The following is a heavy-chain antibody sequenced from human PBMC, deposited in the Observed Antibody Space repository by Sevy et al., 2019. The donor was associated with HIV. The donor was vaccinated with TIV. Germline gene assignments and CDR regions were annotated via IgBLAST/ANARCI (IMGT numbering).Heavy chain of an antibody. CDR1: GYTFTGYY. Sequence: ASVKVSSKASGYTFTGYYIHWVRQAPGQGLEWMGRISPMNGDTDYAQKFQGRVTMTRDTSISAAYLDVTRLRSDDTATYYCARAYCSDGSCYEGAYWGQGTLVTVSS. CDR2: ISPMNGDT. V-gene: IGHV1-2*06. CDR3: ARAYCSDGSCYEGAY. D-gene: IGHD2-15*01. J-gene: IGHJ4*02.